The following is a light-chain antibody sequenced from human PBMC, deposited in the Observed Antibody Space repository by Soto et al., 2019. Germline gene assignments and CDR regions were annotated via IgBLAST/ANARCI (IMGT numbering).Light chain of an antibody. Sequence: QSVLTQPPSASGTPGQRVTISCSGSSSNIGSNSANWYQQLPGTAPKLVMYSTNHRPSGVPDRFSGSKSGTSASLAISALQSEDEADYYCAAWDDTLNGHVVFGGGTKLTVL. CDR2: STN. CDR1: SSNIGSNS. J-gene: IGLJ2*01. V-gene: IGLV1-44*01. CDR3: AAWDDTLNGHVV.